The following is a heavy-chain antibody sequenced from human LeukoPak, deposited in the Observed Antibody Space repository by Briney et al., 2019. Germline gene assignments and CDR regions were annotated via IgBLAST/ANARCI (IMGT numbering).Heavy chain of an antibody. CDR2: FDPEDGET. Sequence: ASVKVSCKVSGYTLTELSIHWVRQAPGKGLEWMGGFDPEDGETIYAQRFQGRVTMTEDTSTDTAYMELSSLRSEDAAVYYCATVSYYYDSSGYQGYFQHWGQGILVTASS. CDR1: GYTLTELS. V-gene: IGHV1-24*01. CDR3: ATVSYYYDSSGYQGYFQH. D-gene: IGHD3-22*01. J-gene: IGHJ1*01.